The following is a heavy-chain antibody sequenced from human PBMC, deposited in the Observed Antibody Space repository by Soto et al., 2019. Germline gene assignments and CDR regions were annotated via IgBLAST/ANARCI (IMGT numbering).Heavy chain of an antibody. V-gene: IGHV4-31*03. J-gene: IGHJ5*02. CDR2: IYYSGST. CDR3: ARFGPRNYVFSGKRGSNWFDP. D-gene: IGHD4-4*01. Sequence: SETLSLTCTVSGGSISSGGYYWSWIRQHPGKGLEWIGYIYYSGSTYYNPSLKSRVTISVDTSKNQFSLKLSSVTAADTAVYYCARFGPRNYVFSGKRGSNWFDPWGQGTLVTVSS. CDR1: GGSISSGGYY.